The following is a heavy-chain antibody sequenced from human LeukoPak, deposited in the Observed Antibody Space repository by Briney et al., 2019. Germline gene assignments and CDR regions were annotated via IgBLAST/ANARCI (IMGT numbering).Heavy chain of an antibody. CDR3: ARLAVAGTKINDAFDI. D-gene: IGHD6-19*01. CDR2: IRYDGSNK. J-gene: IGHJ3*02. Sequence: GGSLRLSCAASGFTFSSYGMYWVRQAPGKGLEWVAFIRYDGSNKYYADSVKGRFIISRDNSKNTLYLQMNSLRAEDTAMYYCARLAVAGTKINDAFDIWGQGTTVTVSS. CDR1: GFTFSSYG. V-gene: IGHV3-30*02.